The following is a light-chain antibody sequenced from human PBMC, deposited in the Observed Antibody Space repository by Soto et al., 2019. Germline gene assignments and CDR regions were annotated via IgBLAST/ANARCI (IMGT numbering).Light chain of an antibody. J-gene: IGKJ4*01. CDR1: QSVSSYY. CDR2: GAS. V-gene: IGKV3-20*01. CDR3: QQYGSSPPLS. Sequence: EIVLTQSPGTLSLSPGERATLSCRASQSVSSYYLAWYQQKPGQPHRLLIYGASSRATGIPDRFSGSGSGTDFTLTISRLEPEDFAVYYCQQYGSSPPLSFGGGTKVEIK.